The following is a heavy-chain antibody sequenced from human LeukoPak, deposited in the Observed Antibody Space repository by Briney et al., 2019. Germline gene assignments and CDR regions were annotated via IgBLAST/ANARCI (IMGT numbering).Heavy chain of an antibody. CDR2: INTNTGNP. CDR3: ARDHSSGCMDV. Sequence: ASVTVSCKASGYTFTSYAMNWVRQAPGQGLEWMGWINTNTGNPTYAQGFTGRLVFSLDTSVSTAYLQISSLKAEDTAVYYCARDHSSGCMDVWGKGTTVTVSS. CDR1: GYTFTSYA. D-gene: IGHD6-19*01. J-gene: IGHJ6*03. V-gene: IGHV7-4-1*02.